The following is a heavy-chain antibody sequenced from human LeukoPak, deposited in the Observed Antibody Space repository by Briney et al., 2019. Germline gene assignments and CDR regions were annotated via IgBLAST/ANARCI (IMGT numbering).Heavy chain of an antibody. D-gene: IGHD6-19*01. CDR1: GYTFSDYH. CDR3: ARDGEQWLLSYNWFDS. Sequence: ASVTVSCKASGYTFSDYHMHWVRQAPGQGLEWMGSINPTSGGTNYAQKFQGRVTMTRDTSISTAYMELSSLRSDDTAVYNCARDGEQWLLSYNWFDSWGQGTLVTVSS. CDR2: INPTSGGT. J-gene: IGHJ5*01. V-gene: IGHV1-2*02.